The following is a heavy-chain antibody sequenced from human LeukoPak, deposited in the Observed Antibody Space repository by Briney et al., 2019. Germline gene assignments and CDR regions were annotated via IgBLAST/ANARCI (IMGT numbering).Heavy chain of an antibody. J-gene: IGHJ4*02. Sequence: VGSLRLSCVASGFTFDNYAMHWVRQAPGKGLQYVSSITSNGGSTYYARSVRGRFTISRDNSKSTVYLQMGSLRPDDMGLYYCARDFGRLYFFFDNWGQGILVTVSS. V-gene: IGHV3-64*01. CDR2: ITSNGGST. CDR3: ARDFGRLYFFFDN. D-gene: IGHD3-10*01. CDR1: GFTFDNYA.